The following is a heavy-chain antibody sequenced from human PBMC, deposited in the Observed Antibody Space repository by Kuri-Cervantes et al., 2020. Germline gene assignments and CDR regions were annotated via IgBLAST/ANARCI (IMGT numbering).Heavy chain of an antibody. CDR3: ARVGGITGTYLLVDV. Sequence: SSVTVPCKASGGTFSRYAISWVRQAPGQGLEWMGGIIPIFGTANYAQKFQGRVKITADKSTSTAYMELSSLRSEDTAVYYCARVGGITGTYLLVDVWGKGTTVTVSS. CDR2: IIPIFGTA. D-gene: IGHD1-7*01. V-gene: IGHV1-69*06. J-gene: IGHJ6*04. CDR1: GGTFSRYA.